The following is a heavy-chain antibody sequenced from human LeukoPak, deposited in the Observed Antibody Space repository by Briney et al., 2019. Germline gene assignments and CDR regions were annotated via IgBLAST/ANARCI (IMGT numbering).Heavy chain of an antibody. CDR3: ARGFSSRWAGYYMDV. Sequence: ASVKVSCKASGYTFTGCYMHWVRQAPGQGLEWMGWINPNSGGTNYAQKFQGRVTMTRDTSISTAYMELSRLRSDDTAVYYCARGFSSRWAGYYMDVWGKGTTVTVSS. CDR1: GYTFTGCY. CDR2: INPNSGGT. V-gene: IGHV1-2*02. J-gene: IGHJ6*03. D-gene: IGHD6-13*01.